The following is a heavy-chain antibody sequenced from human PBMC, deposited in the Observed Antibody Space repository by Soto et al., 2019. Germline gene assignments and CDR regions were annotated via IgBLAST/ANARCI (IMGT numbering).Heavy chain of an antibody. Sequence: QVQLVESGGGVVQPGRSLRLSCAASGFTFSTYAMHWVRQAPGKGLEWVAVISYDGNNKYYADSVKGRFTISRDNSENTLYLQMNSLRAEDTAVYYCAKEWQWGLLDRAFDIWGQGTMVTVSS. J-gene: IGHJ3*02. CDR2: ISYDGNNK. D-gene: IGHD1-26*01. V-gene: IGHV3-30-3*01. CDR1: GFTFSTYA. CDR3: AKEWQWGLLDRAFDI.